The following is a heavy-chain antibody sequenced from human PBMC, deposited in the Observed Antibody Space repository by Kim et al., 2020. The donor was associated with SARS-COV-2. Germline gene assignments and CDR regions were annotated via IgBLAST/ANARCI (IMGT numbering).Heavy chain of an antibody. D-gene: IGHD3-22*01. CDR2: ISGSGGST. V-gene: IGHV3-23*01. Sequence: GGSLRLSCAASGFTVRSYAMRWVRQAPGKGLEWGSAISGSGGSTYYAEYVKGRVTISRDNSKNTLYLQMNSLRAEDTAVYSCAKDRRSYDSSGFDYWARDPWSPSPQ. CDR3: AKDRRSYDSSGFDY. CDR1: GFTVRSYA. J-gene: IGHJ4*02.